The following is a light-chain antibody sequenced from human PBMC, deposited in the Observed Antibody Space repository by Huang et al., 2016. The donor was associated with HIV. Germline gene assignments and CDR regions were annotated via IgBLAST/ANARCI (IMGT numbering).Light chain of an antibody. CDR2: DAS. V-gene: IGKV3-11*01. Sequence: EVVLTQSPGTLSLSPGERATLSCRASQSVSSYLAWYQQKPGQVPRLLFYDASKRASGIPARFSGSGSGTDYTLTISSLEPEDCAVYYCQQRSNWPTFGQGTKVEIK. CDR1: QSVSSY. J-gene: IGKJ1*01. CDR3: QQRSNWPT.